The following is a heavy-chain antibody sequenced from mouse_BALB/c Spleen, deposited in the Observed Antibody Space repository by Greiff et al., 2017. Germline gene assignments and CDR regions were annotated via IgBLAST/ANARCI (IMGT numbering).Heavy chain of an antibody. CDR1: GFTFSSYA. D-gene: IGHD3-3*01. CDR2: ISSGGST. Sequence: EVKLVESGGGLVKPGGSLKLSCAASGFTFSSYAMSWVRQTPEKRLEWVASISSGGSTYYPDSVKGRFTISRDNARNILYLQMSSLRSEDTAMYYCARGEGPLPSYAMDYWGQGTSVTVSS. CDR3: ARGEGPLPSYAMDY. V-gene: IGHV5-6-5*01. J-gene: IGHJ4*01.